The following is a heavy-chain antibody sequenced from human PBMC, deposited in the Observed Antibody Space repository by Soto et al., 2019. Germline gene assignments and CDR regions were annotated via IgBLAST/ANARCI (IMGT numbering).Heavy chain of an antibody. CDR1: GGTFSSYA. J-gene: IGHJ4*02. CDR3: ARESSPLDTAMVNSFDY. V-gene: IGHV1-69*04. CDR2: IIPILGIA. D-gene: IGHD5-18*01. Sequence: ASVKVSCKASGGTFSSYAISWVRQAPGQGLEWMGRIIPILGIANYAQKFQGRVTITADKSTSTAYMELSSLRSEDTAVYYCARESSPLDTAMVNSFDYWGQGTLVTVSS.